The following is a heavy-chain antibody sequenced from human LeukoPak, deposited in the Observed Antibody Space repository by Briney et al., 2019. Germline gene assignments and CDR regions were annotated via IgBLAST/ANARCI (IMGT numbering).Heavy chain of an antibody. CDR1: GGSINSHY. CDR2: ISYSGST. D-gene: IGHD3-3*01. Sequence: SETLSLTCTVSGGSINSHYWSWLRQPPGKGLQWIGFISYSGSTSYNPSLMSRVTISVDTSKNQFSLKLNSVTAADTALYFCARSYYDFWSGFYSDFWGQGALVTVSS. CDR3: ARSYYDFWSGFYSDF. J-gene: IGHJ4*02. V-gene: IGHV4-59*11.